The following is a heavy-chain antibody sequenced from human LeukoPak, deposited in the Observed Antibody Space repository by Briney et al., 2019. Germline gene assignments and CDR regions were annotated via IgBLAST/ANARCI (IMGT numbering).Heavy chain of an antibody. CDR1: GFTFSDYY. V-gene: IGHV3-11*01. Sequence: GGSLRLSCVASGFTFSDYYMSWIRQAPGKGLEWVSYISSSGSTIYYADSVKGRFTISRDNAKSSLYLQMNSLRAEDTAVYYCARPRSSSSWFEDFQHWGQGTLVTVSS. J-gene: IGHJ1*01. D-gene: IGHD6-13*01. CDR2: ISSSGSTI. CDR3: ARPRSSSSWFEDFQH.